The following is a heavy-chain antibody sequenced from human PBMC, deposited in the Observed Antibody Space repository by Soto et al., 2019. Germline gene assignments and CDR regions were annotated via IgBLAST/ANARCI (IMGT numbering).Heavy chain of an antibody. Sequence: GGSLRLSCSASGFTFSSYAMHLVRQAPGKGLEYVSAISSNWGSTYYADSVKGRFTISRDNSKNTLYLQMSSLRAEDTAVYYCVKVLHYSGSYHIYFQHWGQGTLVTVFS. CDR2: ISSNWGST. V-gene: IGHV3-64D*06. CDR3: VKVLHYSGSYHIYFQH. J-gene: IGHJ1*01. D-gene: IGHD1-26*01. CDR1: GFTFSSYA.